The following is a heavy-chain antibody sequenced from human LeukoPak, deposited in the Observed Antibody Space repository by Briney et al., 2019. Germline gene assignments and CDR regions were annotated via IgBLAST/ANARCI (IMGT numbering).Heavy chain of an antibody. J-gene: IGHJ4*02. CDR2: IDPSDSYT. Sequence: GESLKISCKGSGYSFTSYWISWVRQMPGKGLEWMGRIDPSDSYTNYSPSFQGHVTISADKSISTAYPQWSSLKASDTAMYYCASTQYYYGSGSPIADFDYWGQGTLVTVSS. D-gene: IGHD3-10*01. V-gene: IGHV5-10-1*01. CDR3: ASTQYYYGSGSPIADFDY. CDR1: GYSFTSYW.